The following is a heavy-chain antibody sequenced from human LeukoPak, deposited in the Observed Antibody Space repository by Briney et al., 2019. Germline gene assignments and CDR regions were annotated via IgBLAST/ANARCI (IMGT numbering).Heavy chain of an antibody. CDR1: AFSFSTYS. CDR3: ARVGYCSGGSCYSLNWFDP. V-gene: IGHV3-21*01. D-gene: IGHD2-15*01. CDR2: ISSSSNYI. J-gene: IGHJ5*02. Sequence: GGSLRLSCAASAFSFSTYSMNWVRQAPGKGLEWVSSISSSSNYIYYADSVKGRLTISRDNAKNSLYLQMNSLRADDTAVYYCARVGYCSGGSCYSLNWFDPWGQGTLVTVSS.